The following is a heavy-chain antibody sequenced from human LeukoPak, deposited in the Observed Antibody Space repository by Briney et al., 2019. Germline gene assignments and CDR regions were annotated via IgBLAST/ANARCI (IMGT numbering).Heavy chain of an antibody. J-gene: IGHJ4*02. Sequence: GGSLRLSCTASGFTFSSYAMNWVRQAPGKGLEWVSYISSSGSIIYYADSVKGRFTISRDNAKNSLYLQMNSLRAEDTALYYCARDLGMTDGDYVSYFDYWGQGTLVTVSS. CDR1: GFTFSSYA. CDR3: ARDLGMTDGDYVSYFDY. CDR2: ISSSGSII. V-gene: IGHV3-48*03. D-gene: IGHD4-17*01.